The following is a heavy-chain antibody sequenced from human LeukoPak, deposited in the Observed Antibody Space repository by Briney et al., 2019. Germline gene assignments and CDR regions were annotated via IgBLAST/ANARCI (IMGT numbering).Heavy chain of an antibody. D-gene: IGHD2-2*01. CDR3: AREVGYQLYYYYYYYMDV. V-gene: IGHV4-4*07. CDR1: GGSISSYY. J-gene: IGHJ6*03. Sequence: SETLSLTCTVSGGSISSYYWSWIRQPAGKGLEWIGRIYTSGSNNYNPSLKSRVTMSVDTSKNQFSLKLSSVTAADTAVYYCAREVGYQLYYYYYYYMDVWGKGTTVTVSS. CDR2: IYTSGSN.